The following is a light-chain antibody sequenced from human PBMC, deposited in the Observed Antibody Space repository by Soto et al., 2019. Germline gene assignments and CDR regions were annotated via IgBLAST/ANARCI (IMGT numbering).Light chain of an antibody. CDR1: SSDVGGYNL. CDR2: EGS. J-gene: IGLJ1*01. CDR3: CSCACSSTLYV. V-gene: IGLV2-23*01. Sequence: QSALTQPASVSGSPGQSITISCTGTSSDVGGYNLVSWYQQHPGKAPKLMIYEGSKRPSGVSNRFSGSKSGNTASLTISGSQAEDEDDYYCCSCACSSTLYVFGAGTKVTVL.